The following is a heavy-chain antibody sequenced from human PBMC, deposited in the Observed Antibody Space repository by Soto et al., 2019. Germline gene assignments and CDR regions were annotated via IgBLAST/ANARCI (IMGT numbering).Heavy chain of an antibody. CDR2: INSDGTTT. J-gene: IGHJ4*02. CDR3: VRAIR. CDR1: GFTFNNFW. V-gene: IGHV3-74*01. Sequence: EVQLVESGGGLVQPGGSLRLSCAASGFTFNNFWMYWVRQTPEKGLVWVSGINSDGTTTIYADSVKGRFTISRDNAKNTRYLQRTSLTFEDTAIYSCVRAIRWGKGPLVTVSS.